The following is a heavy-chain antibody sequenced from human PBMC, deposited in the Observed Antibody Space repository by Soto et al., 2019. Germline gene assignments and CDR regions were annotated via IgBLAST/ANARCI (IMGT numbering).Heavy chain of an antibody. D-gene: IGHD3-10*01. CDR1: GYTFTIYA. J-gene: IGHJ6*02. CDR2: INAGNGNT. V-gene: IGHV1-3*01. CDR3: ARDRAVVRGVISHYYYYGMDV. Sequence: ASVKVSCKASGYTFTIYAMHWVLQAPGQRLDWMGWINAGNGNTKYSQKFQGRVTITRDTSASTAYMELSSLRSEDTAVYYCARDRAVVRGVISHYYYYGMDVWGQGTTVTVSS.